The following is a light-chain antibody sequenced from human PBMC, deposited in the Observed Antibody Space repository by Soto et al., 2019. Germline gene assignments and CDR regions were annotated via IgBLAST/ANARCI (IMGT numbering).Light chain of an antibody. V-gene: IGLV2-14*01. CDR1: SSDVGGYNY. CDR2: DVS. CDR3: SSYTTSNTRQLV. Sequence: QSVLTQPASVSGSPGQSITLSCTGTSSDVGGYNYVSWYQQHPGKAPKFMIYDVSNRPSGVSNRFSGSKSGNTASLTISGLQAEDEADYYCSSYTTSNTRQLVFGTGTKLTVL. J-gene: IGLJ1*01.